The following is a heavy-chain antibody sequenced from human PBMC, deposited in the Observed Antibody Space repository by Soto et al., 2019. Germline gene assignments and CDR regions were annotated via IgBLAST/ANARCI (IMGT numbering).Heavy chain of an antibody. CDR2: ISAYNGNT. V-gene: IGHV1-18*01. D-gene: IGHD1-1*01. J-gene: IGHJ3*02. CDR1: GYTFTSYG. Sequence: QVQLVQSGTEVKKPGASVKVSCRPSGYTFTSYGVSWVRQAPGLGLEWLGWISAYNGNTNYAQKLQGRVTLTTDTSTSTAYMELRSLTSDDTAVYYCARSGIIQNTDVFDIWGQGTRVTVSS. CDR3: ARSGIIQNTDVFDI.